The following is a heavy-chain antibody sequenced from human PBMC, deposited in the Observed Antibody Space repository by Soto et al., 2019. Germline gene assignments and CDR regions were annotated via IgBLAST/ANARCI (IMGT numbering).Heavy chain of an antibody. CDR3: AKVEAVAGRLYYFDY. D-gene: IGHD6-19*01. V-gene: IGHV3-23*01. J-gene: IGHJ4*02. CDR2: ISGSGGST. Sequence: PGGSLRLSCAASGFTFSRYAMSWVLQAHGKGLEWVSAISGSGGSTYYADSVKGRFTISRDNSKNTLYLQMNSLRAEDTAVYYCAKVEAVAGRLYYFDYWGQGTLVTVSS. CDR1: GFTFSRYA.